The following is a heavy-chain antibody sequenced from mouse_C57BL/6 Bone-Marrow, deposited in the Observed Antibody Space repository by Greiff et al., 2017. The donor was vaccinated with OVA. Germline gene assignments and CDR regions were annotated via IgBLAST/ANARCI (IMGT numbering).Heavy chain of an antibody. CDR2: TFYSGLP. D-gene: IGHD1-1*01. J-gene: IGHJ4*01. CDR3: AASVRYGSSPYYYAMDY. V-gene: IGHV3-3*01. CDR1: GFSINSDCY. Sequence: EVKLVESGPSLVRPSQTLSLTCTVTGFSINSDCYWIWIRQFPGNKLEYIGYTFYSGLPYYNPSLESRTYITRDTSKNQFSLKLSSVTTEDTATYYCAASVRYGSSPYYYAMDYWGQGTSVTVSS.